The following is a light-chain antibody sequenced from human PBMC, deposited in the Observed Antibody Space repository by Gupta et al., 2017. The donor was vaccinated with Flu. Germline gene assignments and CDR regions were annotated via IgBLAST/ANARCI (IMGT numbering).Light chain of an antibody. J-gene: IGKJ4*01. V-gene: IGKV3-15*01. CDR2: DAS. Sequence: PVPLSRSPGERATGSCRASQTVYSNLAWHQQTPGQAPRLLIYDASTRATGIPARFSGSGSGKEFILSISRLQSEDFAVYYGQQDTSWPLSFGRGTTVEI. CDR3: QQDTSWPLS. CDR1: QTVYSN.